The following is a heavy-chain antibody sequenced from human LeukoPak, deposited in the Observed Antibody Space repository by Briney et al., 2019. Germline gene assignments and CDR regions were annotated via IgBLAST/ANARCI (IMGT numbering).Heavy chain of an antibody. J-gene: IGHJ4*02. V-gene: IGHV3-30*04. CDR2: ISYDGSNK. CDR1: GFTFSSYA. D-gene: IGHD2-2*01. Sequence: GRSLRLSCAASGFTFSSYAMHWVRQAPGKGLEWVAVISYDGSNKYYADSVKGRFTISRDNSKNTLYLQMDSLRAEDTAFYYCARAGCSSTSCTRPFDYWGQGTLDTVSS. CDR3: ARAGCSSTSCTRPFDY.